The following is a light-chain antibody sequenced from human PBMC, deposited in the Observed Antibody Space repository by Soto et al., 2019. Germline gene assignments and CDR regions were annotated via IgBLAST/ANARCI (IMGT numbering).Light chain of an antibody. CDR1: QSGRSTY. CDR3: QRYAHSPLT. J-gene: IGKJ4*02. Sequence: EIVLTQSPGTLSFAPGERATLSCRAGQSGRSTYLAWYQQKPGLAPPLLIYGASSRATGIPDRFSGSGSGTDFTLTISRLEPEEFAGYYCQRYAHSPLTCGGGTKVQIK. CDR2: GAS. V-gene: IGKV3-20*01.